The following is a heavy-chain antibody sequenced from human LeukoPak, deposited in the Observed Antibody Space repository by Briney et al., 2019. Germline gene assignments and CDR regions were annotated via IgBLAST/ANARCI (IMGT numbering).Heavy chain of an antibody. CDR3: VHRYTVVLSEYFDY. D-gene: IGHD3-16*01. CDR2: IYWNDEK. V-gene: IGHV2-5*01. CDR1: GFSLSISGVG. Sequence: SGPTLVKPTQTLTLTCTFSGFSLSISGVGVGWIRQPPGKALEWLALIYWNDEKRYSPSLKSRLTITRDTSKNQVVLTMTNVDAVDTGTYYCVHRYTVVLSEYFDYWGQGTLVTVSS. J-gene: IGHJ4*02.